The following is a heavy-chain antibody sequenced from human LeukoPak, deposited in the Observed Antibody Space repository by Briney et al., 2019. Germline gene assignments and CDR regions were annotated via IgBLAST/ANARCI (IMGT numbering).Heavy chain of an antibody. V-gene: IGHV4-34*01. CDR2: INHSGST. J-gene: IGHJ5*02. CDR3: SRCRRLWLLYWLVP. Sequence: PSETLSLTCVVYGGSFSGYYWSWIRQPPGKGMEWIGEINHSGSTNYNPSLKSRVTISVYTSKNQVHLKLSSVKAAVTAVYYGSRCRRLWLLYWLVPGGQGTLVSVSS. D-gene: IGHD5-18*01. CDR1: GGSFSGYY.